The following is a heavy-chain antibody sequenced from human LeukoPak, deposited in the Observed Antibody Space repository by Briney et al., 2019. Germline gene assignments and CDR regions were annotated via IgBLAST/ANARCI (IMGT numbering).Heavy chain of an antibody. CDR2: FYYSGST. CDR3: ARAGGGTYYFDF. V-gene: IGHV4-39*07. D-gene: IGHD1-26*01. Sequence: SETLSLTCTVSAGSVSNGPYYWGWIRQPPGKGLEWIGTFYYSGSTDYNPSLKSRVTISLDKSKNQFSLKLTSVTAADTALYFCARAGGGTYYFDFWGQGTLVTVSS. CDR1: AGSVSNGPYY. J-gene: IGHJ4*02.